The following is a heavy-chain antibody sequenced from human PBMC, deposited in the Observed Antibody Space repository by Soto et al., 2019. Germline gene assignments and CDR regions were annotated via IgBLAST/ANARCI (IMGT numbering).Heavy chain of an antibody. V-gene: IGHV3-11*01. CDR1: GFTFSDYY. Sequence: GSLRLSCAASGFTFSDYYMSWIRQAPGKGLEWVSYISSSGSTIYYADSVKGRFTISRDNAKNSLYLQMNSLRAEDTAVYYCARGEARLAFYGDYPFDYWGQGTLVTVSS. D-gene: IGHD4-17*01. CDR2: ISSSGSTI. J-gene: IGHJ4*02. CDR3: ARGEARLAFYGDYPFDY.